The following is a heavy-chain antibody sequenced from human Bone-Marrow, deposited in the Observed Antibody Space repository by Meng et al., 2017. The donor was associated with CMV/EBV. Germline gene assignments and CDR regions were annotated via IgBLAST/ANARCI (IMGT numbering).Heavy chain of an antibody. Sequence: GSFAMSWVRQAPGKGLEWVEGLSGRGGTTYYADSVEGRFTISRVNSRNTMYMQMNSLTAEDTAVYYCAKDLPLGCSSSSCYPLFDSWGQGTLVTVSS. J-gene: IGHJ4*02. CDR1: GSFA. V-gene: IGHV3-23*01. CDR2: LSGRGGTT. CDR3: AKDLPLGCSSSSCYPLFDS. D-gene: IGHD2-2*01.